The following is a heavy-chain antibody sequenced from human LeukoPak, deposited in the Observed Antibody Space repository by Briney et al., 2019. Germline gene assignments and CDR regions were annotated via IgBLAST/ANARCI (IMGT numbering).Heavy chain of an antibody. V-gene: IGHV3-53*01. CDR1: GFTVSIYY. CDR2: IYSGGGT. Sequence: PGGSLRLSCAASGFTVSIYYMSWVRQAPGKGLEWVSVIYSGGGTYYADSVKGRFTVSRDNSKNTLYLQMNSLRAEDTAVYYCARDIGTWIDYWGQGTLVTVSS. D-gene: IGHD6-13*01. J-gene: IGHJ4*02. CDR3: ARDIGTWIDY.